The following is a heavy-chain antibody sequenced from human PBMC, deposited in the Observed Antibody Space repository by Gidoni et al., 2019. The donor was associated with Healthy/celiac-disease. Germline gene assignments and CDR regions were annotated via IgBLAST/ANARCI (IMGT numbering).Heavy chain of an antibody. CDR1: GGSISSSSYY. J-gene: IGHJ3*02. Sequence: QLQLQESCPGLVKPSETLSLTCTVSGGSISSSSYYWGWIRQPPGKGLEWIGSIYSSGSTYYNPSLKSRVTISVDTSKNQFSLKLSSVTAADTAVYYCAGIAVADPGGPDAFDIWGQGTMVTVSS. V-gene: IGHV4-39*01. CDR3: AGIAVADPGGPDAFDI. D-gene: IGHD6-19*01. CDR2: IYSSGST.